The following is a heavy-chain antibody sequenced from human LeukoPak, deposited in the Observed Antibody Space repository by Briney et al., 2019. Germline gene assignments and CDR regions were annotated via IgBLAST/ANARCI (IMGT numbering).Heavy chain of an antibody. CDR1: GGSFSGYY. Sequence: SETLSLTCAVYGGSFSGYYWSWIRQPPGKGLEWIGEINHSGSTNYNPSLKSRVTISVDTSKNQFSLKLSSVTAADTAVYYCARGWGDTAMVTAYWGQGTLVTVSS. V-gene: IGHV4-34*01. J-gene: IGHJ4*02. D-gene: IGHD5-18*01. CDR3: ARGWGDTAMVTAY. CDR2: INHSGST.